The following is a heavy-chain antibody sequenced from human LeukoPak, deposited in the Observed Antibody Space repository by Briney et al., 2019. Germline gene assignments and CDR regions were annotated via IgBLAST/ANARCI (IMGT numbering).Heavy chain of an antibody. CDR1: GFTFTGYY. D-gene: IGHD1-14*01. Sequence: ASVKVSCKTSGFTFTGYYMHWVRQAPGQGLEWMGWIHPNSGGTDYAQKFQGRVTMARDTSIRTVYMELSRLRPDDTAVYYCVRVMGRNYIPSPRDAFEIWGQGTVVTVSS. J-gene: IGHJ3*02. CDR2: IHPNSGGT. CDR3: VRVMGRNYIPSPRDAFEI. V-gene: IGHV1-2*02.